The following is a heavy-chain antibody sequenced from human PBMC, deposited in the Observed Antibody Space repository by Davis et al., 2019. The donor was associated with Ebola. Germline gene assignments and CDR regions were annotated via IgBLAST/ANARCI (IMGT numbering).Heavy chain of an antibody. D-gene: IGHD3-10*01. J-gene: IGHJ4*03. CDR2: ISSSSSTI. Sequence: GGSLRLSSAASGFTFSSYWMNWVRQAPGKGLEWVSSISSSSSTIYYADSVKGRFTISRDNAKNSLYLQMNSLRDEDTAVYYCARVSGYYGSGSYLATDYWGQGTTVTVSS. CDR1: GFTFSSYW. CDR3: ARVSGYYGSGSYLATDY. V-gene: IGHV3-48*02.